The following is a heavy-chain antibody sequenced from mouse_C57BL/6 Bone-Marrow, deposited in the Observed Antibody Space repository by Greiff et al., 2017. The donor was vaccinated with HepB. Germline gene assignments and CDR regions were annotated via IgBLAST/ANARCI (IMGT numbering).Heavy chain of an antibody. CDR1: GYTFTSYW. V-gene: IGHV1-55*01. CDR3: AREGDYYYGSSYGYAMDY. CDR2: IYPGSGST. J-gene: IGHJ4*01. D-gene: IGHD1-1*01. Sequence: QVQLQQPGAEHVKPGASVKMSCKASGYTFTSYWITWVKQRPGQGLEWIGDIYPGSGSTNYNEKFKSKATLTVDTSSSTAYMQLSSLTSEDSAVYYCAREGDYYYGSSYGYAMDYWGQGTSVTVSS.